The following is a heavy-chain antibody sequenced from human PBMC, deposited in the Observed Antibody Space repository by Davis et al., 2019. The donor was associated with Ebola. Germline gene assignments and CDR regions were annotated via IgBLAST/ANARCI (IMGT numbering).Heavy chain of an antibody. CDR2: ISDSGGST. D-gene: IGHD2-15*01. CDR1: GFTFSSYA. Sequence: GESLKISCAASGFTFSSYAMNWVRQAPGKGLEWVSTISDSGGSTYYADSVKGRFTISRDNSKNTLFLQMNSLRAEDTAVYYCTCSGTSCSLAYYYYGMDVWGKGTTVTVSS. V-gene: IGHV3-23*01. J-gene: IGHJ6*04. CDR3: TCSGTSCSLAYYYYGMDV.